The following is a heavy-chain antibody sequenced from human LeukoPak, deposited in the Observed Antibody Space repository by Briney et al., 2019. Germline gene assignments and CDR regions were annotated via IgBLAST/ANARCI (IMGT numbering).Heavy chain of an antibody. D-gene: IGHD6-19*01. CDR2: ISSSSSYI. V-gene: IGHV3-21*01. CDR1: GFTFSSYS. CDR3: ARVPARYSGWYYFDY. J-gene: IGHJ4*02. Sequence: GGSLRLSCAASGFTFSSYSMNWVRQAPGKGLEWVSSISSSSSYIYYADSVRGRFTISRDNAKNSLYLQMNSLRAEDTAVYYCARVPARYSGWYYFDYWGQGTLVTVSS.